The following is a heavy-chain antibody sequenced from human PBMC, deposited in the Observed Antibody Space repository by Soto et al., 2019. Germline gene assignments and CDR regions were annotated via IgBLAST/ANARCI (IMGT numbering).Heavy chain of an antibody. D-gene: IGHD6-19*01. CDR1: GYTFTSYA. CDR2: INAGNGNT. V-gene: IGHV1-3*01. CDR3: ATSLGIAVAGAGPADY. J-gene: IGHJ4*02. Sequence: QVQLVQSGAEVKKPGASVKVSCKASGYTFTSYAMHWVRQAPGQRLEWMGWINAGNGNTKYSQKFQGRVTITSDTSASTAYMELSSLRSEDTAVYYCATSLGIAVAGAGPADYWGQGTLVTVSS.